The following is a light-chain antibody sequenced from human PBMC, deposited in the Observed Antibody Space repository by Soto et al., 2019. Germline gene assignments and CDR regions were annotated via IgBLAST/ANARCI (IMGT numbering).Light chain of an antibody. CDR2: GAS. Sequence: EIVMTQSPATLSVSPGERATLSCRASQSVSSNLAWYQQKPGQAPRLLISGASTRATGIPARFSGSGSGTEFTLTISSLQSEDFGVYSCQQYNNWPITFGQGTRLEIK. CDR1: QSVSSN. J-gene: IGKJ5*01. V-gene: IGKV3-15*01. CDR3: QQYNNWPIT.